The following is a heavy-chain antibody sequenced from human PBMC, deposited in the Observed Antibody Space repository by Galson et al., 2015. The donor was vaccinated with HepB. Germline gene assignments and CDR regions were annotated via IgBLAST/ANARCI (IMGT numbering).Heavy chain of an antibody. CDR2: INTSGKT. D-gene: IGHD2-21*01. J-gene: IGHJ4*02. Sequence: TLSLTCTVSGGSISNGSYYWSWIRQPAGRGLEWIGRINTSGKTNYNPSLKSRVTMSVDTSRNQFSLRLNSVTAADTAVYYCARDSPPNVVVGWGQGTLVTVSS. CDR3: ARDSPPNVVVG. V-gene: IGHV4-61*02. CDR1: GGSISNGSYY.